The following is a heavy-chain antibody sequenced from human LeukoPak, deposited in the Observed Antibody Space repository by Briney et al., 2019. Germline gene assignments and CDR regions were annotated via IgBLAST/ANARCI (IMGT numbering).Heavy chain of an antibody. CDR1: GYTFTSYG. J-gene: IGHJ4*02. D-gene: IGHD6-19*01. CDR3: ARADIRAIASSGWYGFDY. CDR2: ISAYNGNT. V-gene: IGHV1-18*01. Sequence: ASVKVSCKASGYTFTSYGISWVRQAPGQGLEWMGWISAYNGNTNYAQKLQGRVTMATDTSTSTAYMELRSLRSDETAVYYCARADIRAIASSGWYGFDYWGQGTLVTVSS.